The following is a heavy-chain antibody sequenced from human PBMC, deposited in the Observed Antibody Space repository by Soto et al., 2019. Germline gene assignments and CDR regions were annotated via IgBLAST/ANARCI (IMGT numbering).Heavy chain of an antibody. CDR2: ISGSGGST. V-gene: IGHV3-23*01. CDR1: GFTFSSYA. J-gene: IGHJ4*02. Sequence: PGGSLRLSXAASGFTFSSYAMSWVRQAPGKGLEWVSAISGSGGSTYYADSVKGRFTISRDNSKNTLYLQMNSLRAEDTAVYYCAKPMYYYGSGSYSTFDYWGQGTLVTVSS. D-gene: IGHD3-10*01. CDR3: AKPMYYYGSGSYSTFDY.